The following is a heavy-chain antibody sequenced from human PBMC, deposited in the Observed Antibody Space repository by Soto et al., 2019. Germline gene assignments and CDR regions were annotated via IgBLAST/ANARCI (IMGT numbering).Heavy chain of an antibody. D-gene: IGHD3-22*01. CDR2: IIPIFGTA. V-gene: IGHV1-69*13. CDR3: ARDQVSYYYDSSGPNYGMDV. CDR1: GGTFSSYA. J-gene: IGHJ6*02. Sequence: SVKVSCKASGGTFSSYAISWVRQAPGQGLEWMGGIIPIFGTANYAQKFQGRVTITADESTSTAYMELSSLRSEDTAVYYCARDQVSYYYDSSGPNYGMDVWGQGTTVTVSS.